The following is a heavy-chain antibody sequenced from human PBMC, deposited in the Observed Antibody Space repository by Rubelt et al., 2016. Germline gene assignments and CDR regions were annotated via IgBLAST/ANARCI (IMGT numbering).Heavy chain of an antibody. CDR2: INHSGST. J-gene: IGHJ4*02. V-gene: IGHV4-34*01. CDR1: GGSFSGYY. CDR3: ARAPGPLIWFGEYYRYYFDY. D-gene: IGHD3-10*01. Sequence: QVQLQQWGAGLLKPSETLSLTCAVYGGSFSGYYWSWIRQPPGKGLEWIGEINHSGSTNYNPSLKVLLTISLHTSKNQFSLKPGFAPAADTAGYYCARAPGPLIWFGEYYRYYFDYWGQGTLVTVSS.